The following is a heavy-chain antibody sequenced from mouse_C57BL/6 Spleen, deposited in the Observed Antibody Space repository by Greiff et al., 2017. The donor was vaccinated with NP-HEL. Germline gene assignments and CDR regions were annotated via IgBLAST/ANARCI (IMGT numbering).Heavy chain of an antibody. CDR2: IYPGSGNT. CDR1: GYTFTDYY. J-gene: IGHJ2*01. V-gene: IGHV1-76*01. D-gene: IGHD1-1*01. Sequence: VQLQQSGAELVRPGASVKLSCKASGYTFTDYYINWVKQRPGQGLEWIARIYPGSGNTYYNEKFKGQATLTAEKSSSTAYMQLSSRTSEDSAVYVCARDGGSSLLDYWGQGTTLTVSA. CDR3: ARDGGSSLLDY.